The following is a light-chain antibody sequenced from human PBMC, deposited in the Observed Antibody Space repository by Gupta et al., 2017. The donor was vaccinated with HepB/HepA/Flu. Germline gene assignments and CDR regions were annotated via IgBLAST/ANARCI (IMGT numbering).Light chain of an antibody. CDR2: GAS. J-gene: IGKJ5*01. V-gene: IGKV3-20*01. Sequence: EIVLTQSPGTLSLSPGDRATLSCRASESVSSYLAWYQQKPGQAPRLLIYGASSRATDIPDRFSGSGSGTDFTLTISRLEPEDFAVYYCQQYVSSPVTFGQGTRLEIE. CDR1: ESVSSY. CDR3: QQYVSSPVT.